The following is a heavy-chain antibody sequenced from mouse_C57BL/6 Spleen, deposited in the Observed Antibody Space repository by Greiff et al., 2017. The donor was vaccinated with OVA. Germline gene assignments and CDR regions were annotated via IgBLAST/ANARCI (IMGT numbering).Heavy chain of an antibody. CDR2: INPSNGGT. D-gene: IGHD2-2*01. CDR3: ARGGYGYGYWDFDV. V-gene: IGHV1-53*01. Sequence: VQLQQPGTELVKPGASVKLSCKASGYTFTSYWMHWVKQRPGQGLEWIGNINPSNGGTNYNEKFKSKATLTVDKSSSTAYLQLSSLTSEDSAVFYCARGGYGYGYWDFDVWGTGTTVTGAS. J-gene: IGHJ1*03. CDR1: GYTFTSYW.